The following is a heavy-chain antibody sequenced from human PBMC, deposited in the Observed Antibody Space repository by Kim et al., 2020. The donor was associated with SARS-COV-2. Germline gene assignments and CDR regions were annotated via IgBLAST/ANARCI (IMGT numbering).Heavy chain of an antibody. J-gene: IGHJ6*02. V-gene: IGHV3-15*08. Sequence: VKGRFSISRDESKNTLYLQIISLKTEDTAVYYCTTGPHYYYGSGPYGMDVWGQGTTVTVSS. CDR3: TTGPHYYYGSGPYGMDV. D-gene: IGHD3-10*01.